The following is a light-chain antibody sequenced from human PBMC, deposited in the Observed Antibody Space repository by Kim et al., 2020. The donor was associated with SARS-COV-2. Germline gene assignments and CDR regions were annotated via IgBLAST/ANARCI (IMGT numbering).Light chain of an antibody. CDR3: QSYDSSLSDSV. V-gene: IGLV1-40*01. CDR2: DNS. J-gene: IGLJ2*01. Sequence: RVTISCTGSSSNSGAGYDVHWYQQLPGTAPKRLIYDNSNRPSGVPDRFSGSKSGTSASLAITGLQAEDEADYYCQSYDSSLSDSVFGGGTQLTVL. CDR1: SSNSGAGYD.